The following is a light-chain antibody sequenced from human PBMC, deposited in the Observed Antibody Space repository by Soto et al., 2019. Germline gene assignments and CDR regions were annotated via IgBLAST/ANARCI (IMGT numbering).Light chain of an antibody. CDR1: SSNIGGKT. V-gene: IGLV1-44*01. CDR2: TNN. Sequence: QSVLTQPPSASGAPGQRITISCSGSSSNIGGKTVNWYQQLPGTAPKLLIYTNNQRPSGVPDRFSGSKSGTSASLAISGLQSEDEADYFCASWDDSLNGVVFGGGTKVTVL. J-gene: IGLJ2*01. CDR3: ASWDDSLNGVV.